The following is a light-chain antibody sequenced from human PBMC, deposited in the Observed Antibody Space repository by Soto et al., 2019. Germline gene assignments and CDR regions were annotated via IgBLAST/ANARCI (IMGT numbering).Light chain of an antibody. Sequence: QSVLTQPASVSGSPGQSITISCTGTSSDVGGSNYVSWYQQLPGKAPKLMIYDVSDRPSGVSNRFSGSKSGNTASLTISGLQAEDEADYSCSSYTCSSLYVLGTGTKVTVL. CDR1: SSDVGGSNY. CDR2: DVS. J-gene: IGLJ1*01. V-gene: IGLV2-14*01. CDR3: SSYTCSSLYV.